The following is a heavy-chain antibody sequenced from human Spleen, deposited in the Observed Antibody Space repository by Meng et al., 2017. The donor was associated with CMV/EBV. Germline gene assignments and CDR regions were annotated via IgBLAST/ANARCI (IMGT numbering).Heavy chain of an antibody. CDR2: INPGASET. J-gene: IGHJ6*02. D-gene: IGHD3-3*01. CDR3: AKASLRFLEWLLNPHGMDV. CDR1: GFPFSYYW. V-gene: IGHV3-7*01. Sequence: GGSLRLSCAATGFPFSYYWMTWVRQAPGKGLEWVANINPGASETNYVDSVEGRFTISRDNSKNTLYVQMNSLRAEDTAVYYCAKASLRFLEWLLNPHGMDVWGQGTTVTVSS.